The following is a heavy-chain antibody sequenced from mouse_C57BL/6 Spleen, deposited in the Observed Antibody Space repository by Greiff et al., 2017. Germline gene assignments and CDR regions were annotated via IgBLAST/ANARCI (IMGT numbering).Heavy chain of an antibody. V-gene: IGHV1-50*01. J-gene: IGHJ4*01. CDR1: GYTFTSYW. CDR3: ARYYYGYYYAMDY. Sequence: QVQLQQPGAELVKPGASVKLSCKASGYTFTSYWMQWVKQRPGQGLEWIGEIDPSDSYTNYNQKFKGKATLTVDTSSSTAYMQRSSLTSEDSAVYYCARYYYGYYYAMDYWGQGTSVTVSS. D-gene: IGHD1-1*01. CDR2: IDPSDSYT.